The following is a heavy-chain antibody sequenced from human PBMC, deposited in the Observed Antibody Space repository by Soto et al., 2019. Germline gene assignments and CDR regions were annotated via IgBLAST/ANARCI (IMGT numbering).Heavy chain of an antibody. D-gene: IGHD6-13*01. J-gene: IGHJ6*03. CDR3: AREGIAAAGIGPGYYYYYMDV. CDR2: INPNSGGT. Sequence: ASVKVSCKASGYTFTGYYMHWVRQAPGQGLEWMGWINPNSGGTNYAQKFQGWVTMTRDTSISTAYMELSRLRSDDTAVYYCAREGIAAAGIGPGYYYYYMDVWGKGTTVTVSS. V-gene: IGHV1-2*04. CDR1: GYTFTGYY.